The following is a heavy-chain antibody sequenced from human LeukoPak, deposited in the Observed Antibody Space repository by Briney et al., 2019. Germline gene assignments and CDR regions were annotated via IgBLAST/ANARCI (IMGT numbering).Heavy chain of an antibody. CDR3: AKAPRPSYGDYDEGYFDY. CDR1: GFTIMNSA. J-gene: IGHJ4*02. Sequence: GGSLRLSCAASGFTIMNSAMNWVRQAPGKGLEWVSAINGTAINTDYADSVKGRFTISRDYSKNTLYLQMNSLRAEDTAVYYCAKAPRPSYGDYDEGYFDYWGQGTLVTVSS. D-gene: IGHD4-17*01. V-gene: IGHV3-23*01. CDR2: INGTAINT.